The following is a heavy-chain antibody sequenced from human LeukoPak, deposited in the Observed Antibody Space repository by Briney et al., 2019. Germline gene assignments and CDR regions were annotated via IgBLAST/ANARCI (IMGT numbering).Heavy chain of an antibody. CDR3: ARPLSISCYYYDAFDI. CDR2: IYYSGST. V-gene: IGHV4-59*08. CDR1: GVSISSYY. Sequence: PSETLSLTCTVSGVSISSYYWSWIRQPPGKGLEWIGYIYYSGSTNYNPSLKSRVTISVDTSKNQFSLKLSSVTAADTAVYYCARPLSISCYYYDAFDIWGQGTMVTVSS. J-gene: IGHJ3*02. D-gene: IGHD3-22*01.